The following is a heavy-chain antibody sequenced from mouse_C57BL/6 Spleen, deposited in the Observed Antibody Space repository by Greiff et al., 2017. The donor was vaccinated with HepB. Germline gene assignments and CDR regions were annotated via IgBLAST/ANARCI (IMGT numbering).Heavy chain of an antibody. Sequence: QVQLQQPGAELVKPGASVKLSCKASGYTFTSYWMHWVKQRPGQGLEWIGMIHPNSGSTNYNEKFKSKATLTVDKSSSTAYMQLSSLTSEDAAVYYCARTGYYAMDYWGQGTSVTVSS. CDR1: GYTFTSYW. J-gene: IGHJ4*01. D-gene: IGHD4-1*01. CDR2: IHPNSGST. CDR3: ARTGYYAMDY. V-gene: IGHV1-64*01.